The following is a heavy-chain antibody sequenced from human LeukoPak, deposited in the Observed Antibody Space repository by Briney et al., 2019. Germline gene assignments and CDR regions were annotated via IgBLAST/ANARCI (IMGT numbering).Heavy chain of an antibody. Sequence: GSLRLSCAASGFTFNIYSMNWVRQAPGKGLEWVSYISSTSATIYYADSVKGRFTISRDNANNSLYLQMNSLRAEDTAVYYCAKDLSNFDWLSHDAFDIWGQGTMVTVSS. CDR1: GFTFNIYS. V-gene: IGHV3-48*01. J-gene: IGHJ3*02. CDR2: ISSTSATI. CDR3: AKDLSNFDWLSHDAFDI. D-gene: IGHD3-9*01.